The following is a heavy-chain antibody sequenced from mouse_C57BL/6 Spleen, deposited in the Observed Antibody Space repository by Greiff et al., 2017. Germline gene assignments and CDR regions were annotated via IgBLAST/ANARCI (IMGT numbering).Heavy chain of an antibody. CDR2: INPGSGGT. D-gene: IGHD1-1*01. CDR1: GYAFTNYL. V-gene: IGHV1-54*01. Sequence: QVQLLQSGAELVRPGTSVKVSCKASGYAFTNYLIEWVKQRPGQGLEWIGVINPGSGGTNYNEKFKGKATLTADKSSSTAYMQLSSLTSEDSAVYFCARITTVVRDYWGQGTTLTVSS. CDR3: ARITTVVRDY. J-gene: IGHJ2*01.